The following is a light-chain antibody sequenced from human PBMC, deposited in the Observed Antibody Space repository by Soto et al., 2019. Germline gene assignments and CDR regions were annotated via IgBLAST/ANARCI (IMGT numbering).Light chain of an antibody. J-gene: IGLJ3*02. CDR3: AAWDDSLSVWV. Sequence: QSVLTQPPSTSGTPGQRVTISCSGSSSNIGSNYVYWYQQLPGTAPKLLIYRNNQRPSGVPDRFSGSKSGNSASLAISGLRSEDEADYYCAAWDDSLSVWVFGGGTKLTVL. CDR1: SSNIGSNY. CDR2: RNN. V-gene: IGLV1-47*01.